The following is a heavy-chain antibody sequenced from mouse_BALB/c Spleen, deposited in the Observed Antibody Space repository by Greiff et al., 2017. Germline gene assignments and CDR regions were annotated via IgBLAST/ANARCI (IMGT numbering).Heavy chain of an antibody. V-gene: IGHV5-6-2*01. D-gene: IGHD1-1*01. CDR3: ARQGWYYGSSYFDD. Sequence: EVKLVESGGGLVKLGGSLKLSCAASGFTFSSYYMSWVRQTPEKRLELVAAINSNGGSTYYPDTVTGRFTISRDNAKNTLYLQMSSLKSEDTAVYYCARQGWYYGSSYFDDWGQGTTLTVSS. CDR1: GFTFSSYY. CDR2: INSNGGST. J-gene: IGHJ2*01.